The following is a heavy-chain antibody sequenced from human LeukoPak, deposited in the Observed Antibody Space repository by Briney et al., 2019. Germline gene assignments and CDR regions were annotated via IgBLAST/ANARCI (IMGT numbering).Heavy chain of an antibody. CDR3: ARGGALRYFDWLSSFFDY. CDR2: IYYSEST. V-gene: IGHV4-31*03. D-gene: IGHD3-9*01. J-gene: IGHJ4*02. Sequence: MASETLSLTCTVSSGSISSVGYYWNWLLQHPGKGLEWIGYIYYSESTYYNPSLKSRVTISVDTSKNQCSLKLSSVTAADTAVYYCARGGALRYFDWLSSFFDYWGQGTLVTVSS. CDR1: SGSISSVGYY.